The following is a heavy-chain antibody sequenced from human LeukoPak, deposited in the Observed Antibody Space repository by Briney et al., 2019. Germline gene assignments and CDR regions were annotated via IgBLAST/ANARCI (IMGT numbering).Heavy chain of an antibody. CDR3: ATIATTTRPSRNYYFDY. CDR2: ISYDGTNQ. D-gene: IGHD6-13*01. Sequence: GGSLKLSCAASGFTFSSYGMHWVRQAPGKGLEWVAAISYDGTNQYYADSVKGRFTISRDNSKNTLYLQMNSLRADDTAVYFCATIATTTRPSRNYYFDYWGQGTLVTVSS. V-gene: IGHV3-30*03. J-gene: IGHJ4*02. CDR1: GFTFSSYG.